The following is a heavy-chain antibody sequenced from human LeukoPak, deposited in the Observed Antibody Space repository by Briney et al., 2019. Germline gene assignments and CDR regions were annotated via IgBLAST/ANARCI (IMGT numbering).Heavy chain of an antibody. V-gene: IGHV3-48*04. Sequence: QSGGSLRLSCAASGFPFSSYSMNWVRQAPGKGLEWVSYISSSSSTIYYADSVKGRFTISRDNAKNSLYLQMNSLRAEDTAVYYCASMMAGTGVGYYGMDVWGQGTTVTVSS. D-gene: IGHD6-19*01. CDR3: ASMMAGTGVGYYGMDV. CDR1: GFPFSSYS. J-gene: IGHJ6*02. CDR2: ISSSSSTI.